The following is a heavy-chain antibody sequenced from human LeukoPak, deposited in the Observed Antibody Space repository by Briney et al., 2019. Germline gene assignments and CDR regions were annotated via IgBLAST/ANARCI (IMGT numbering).Heavy chain of an antibody. CDR2: IYYSGNT. V-gene: IGHV4-59*08. CDR3: ARRNDFGI. J-gene: IGHJ3*02. Sequence: SETLSLTCAVYGGSISGDHWNWIRQPPGKGLEWIGYIYYSGNTNYNPSLKSRVTISVDTSKNQFSLKLSSVTAADTAVYYCARRNDFGIWGQGTMVTVSS. CDR1: GGSISGDH.